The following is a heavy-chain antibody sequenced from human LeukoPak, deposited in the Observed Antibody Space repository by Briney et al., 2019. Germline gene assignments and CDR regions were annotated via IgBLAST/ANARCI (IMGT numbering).Heavy chain of an antibody. Sequence: VASVKVSCKTSGYTFSTYDINWVRQAAGQGLEWMGWMNPNSGNTGFAQKFQGGATITRDTSITTAYLELSSLRSEDTAVYYCARAIRYQLLSDYWGQGTLVTVSS. CDR2: MNPNSGNT. J-gene: IGHJ4*02. CDR3: ARAIRYQLLSDY. V-gene: IGHV1-8*03. CDR1: GYTFSTYD. D-gene: IGHD2-2*01.